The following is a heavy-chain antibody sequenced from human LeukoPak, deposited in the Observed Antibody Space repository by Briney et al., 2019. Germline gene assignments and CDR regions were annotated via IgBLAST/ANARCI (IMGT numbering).Heavy chain of an antibody. D-gene: IGHD6-19*01. CDR3: ARGPWLGS. Sequence: SHSLSLTCPVYGGTFSGYYCSWIRHPPGKGLEWIGEINHSGSTTYNPSLKSRVTISVDTSKNQFSLKLSSVTAADTAVYYCARGPWLGSWGQGTLVTVSS. V-gene: IGHV4-34*01. J-gene: IGHJ5*02. CDR1: GGTFSGYY. CDR2: INHSGST.